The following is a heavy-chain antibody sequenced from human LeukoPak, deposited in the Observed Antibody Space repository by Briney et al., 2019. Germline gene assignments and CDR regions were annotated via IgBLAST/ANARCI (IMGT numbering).Heavy chain of an antibody. Sequence: ASVKVSCKASGYTFTSYYMHWVRQAPGQGLEWMGWINPNSGGTNYAQKFQGRVTMTRDTSISTAYMELSRLRSDDTAVYYCARIRRMGATTRAFDIWGQGTMVTVSS. J-gene: IGHJ3*02. V-gene: IGHV1-2*02. CDR3: ARIRRMGATTRAFDI. CDR2: INPNSGGT. CDR1: GYTFTSYY. D-gene: IGHD1-26*01.